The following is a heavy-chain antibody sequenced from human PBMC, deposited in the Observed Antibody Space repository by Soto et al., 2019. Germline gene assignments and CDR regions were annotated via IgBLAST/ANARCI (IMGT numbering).Heavy chain of an antibody. Sequence: SETLSLTCTVSGGSVSSGSYYWSWIRQPPGKVLEWIGYIYYSGSTNYNPSLKSRVTISVDTSKNQFSLKLSSVTAADTAVYYCARENIAVAGSSFDYWGQGTLVTVSS. CDR1: GGSVSSGSYY. V-gene: IGHV4-61*01. D-gene: IGHD6-19*01. CDR2: IYYSGST. J-gene: IGHJ4*02. CDR3: ARENIAVAGSSFDY.